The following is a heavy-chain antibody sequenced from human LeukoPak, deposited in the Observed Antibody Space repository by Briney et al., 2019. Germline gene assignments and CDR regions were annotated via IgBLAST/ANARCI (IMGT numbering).Heavy chain of an antibody. Sequence: PSETLSLTCAVHGGSFSGYYWSWIRQPPGKGLGWIGEINHRESNNYNPPLKSRVTISGDTSKNQFSLKLSPVTAADTAVYYCARVSRRSSWYSDYWGQGTLVTVSS. CDR2: INHRESN. J-gene: IGHJ4*02. V-gene: IGHV4-34*01. CDR3: ARVSRRSSWYSDY. CDR1: GGSFSGYY. D-gene: IGHD6-13*01.